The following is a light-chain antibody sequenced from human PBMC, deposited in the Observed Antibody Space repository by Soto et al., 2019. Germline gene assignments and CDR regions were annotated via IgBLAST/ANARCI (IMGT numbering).Light chain of an antibody. Sequence: DIVMTQSPLSLPVTPGEPASISCRSRQSLLFSNGYNYLDWYLQKPGQSPQLLISMGSNRAPGVRDRFSGSGSGSDFTLKISRVEAEDVGVYYCMQGVQTPFTFGPGTKVDI. CDR3: MQGVQTPFT. CDR2: MGS. CDR1: QSLLFSNGYNY. V-gene: IGKV2-28*01. J-gene: IGKJ3*01.